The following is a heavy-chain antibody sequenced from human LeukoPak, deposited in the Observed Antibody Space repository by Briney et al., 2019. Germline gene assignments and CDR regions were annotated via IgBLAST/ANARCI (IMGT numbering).Heavy chain of an antibody. CDR3: ARTIAATGTLDFDY. CDR1: GFTFSSYS. D-gene: IGHD6-13*01. J-gene: IGHJ4*02. Sequence: GGSLRLSCAASGFTFSSYSMNWVRQAPGKGLEWVSSISSSSSYIYYADSVKGRFTISRDNAKNSLYLQMNSLRAEDTAVYYCARTIAATGTLDFDYWGQGTLVTVSS. CDR2: ISSSSSYI. V-gene: IGHV3-21*01.